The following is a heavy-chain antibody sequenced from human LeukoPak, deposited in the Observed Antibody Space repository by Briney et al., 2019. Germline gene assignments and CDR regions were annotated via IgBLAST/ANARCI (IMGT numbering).Heavy chain of an antibody. V-gene: IGHV4-59*12. CDR2: IYHSGST. CDR1: GGSISSYY. CDR3: ARDRIVVVPAAIKAYYYMDV. J-gene: IGHJ6*03. Sequence: SETLSLTCTVSGGSISSYYWSWIRQPPRKGLEWIGYIYHSGSTYYNPSLKSRVTISVDRSKNQFSLKLSFVTAADTAVYYCARDRIVVVPAAIKAYYYMDVWGKGTTVTVSS. D-gene: IGHD2-2*01.